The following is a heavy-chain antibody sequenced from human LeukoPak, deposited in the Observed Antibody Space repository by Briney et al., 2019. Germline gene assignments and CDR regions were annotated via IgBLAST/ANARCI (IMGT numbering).Heavy chain of an antibody. CDR2: IYYSGST. V-gene: IGHV4-59*01. CDR3: ARDVYYYDSSGYFRRPHFDY. J-gene: IGHJ4*02. Sequence: SETLSLTCTVSGGSISSYYWSWIRQPPGKGLEWIGYIYYSGSTNYNPSLKSRVTISVDTSKNQFSLKLSSVTAADTAVYYCARDVYYYDSSGYFRRPHFDYWGQGTLVTVSS. CDR1: GGSISSYY. D-gene: IGHD3-22*01.